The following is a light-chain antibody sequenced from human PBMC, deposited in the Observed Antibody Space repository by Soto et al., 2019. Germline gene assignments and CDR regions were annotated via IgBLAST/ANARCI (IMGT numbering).Light chain of an antibody. CDR2: GNI. J-gene: IGLJ2*01. V-gene: IGLV1-40*01. CDR1: SSNIGAGYD. CDR3: QSYDSSLSGSV. Sequence: QSVLTQPPSVSGAPGQRVTISCTGSSSNIGAGYDVHWYQHLPGTAPKLLIYGNINRPSGVPDRFSGSKSGTSASLAITGLQAEDEADYYCQSYDSSLSGSVFGGGTKLTV.